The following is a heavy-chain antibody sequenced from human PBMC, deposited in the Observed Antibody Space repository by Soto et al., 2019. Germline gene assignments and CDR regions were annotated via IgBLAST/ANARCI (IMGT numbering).Heavy chain of an antibody. V-gene: IGHV4-31*03. D-gene: IGHD5-12*01. Sequence: PSETLSLTCTGSGGSVSSGAYYWTWIRQRPGKGLEWIGYIYYSGSTYYSPSLKSRLSISLDTSKNQFSLRLSSVTAADTAMYYCARARLRAVYAFDIWGQGTMVTVSS. CDR2: IYYSGST. CDR3: ARARLRAVYAFDI. J-gene: IGHJ3*02. CDR1: GGSVSSGAYY.